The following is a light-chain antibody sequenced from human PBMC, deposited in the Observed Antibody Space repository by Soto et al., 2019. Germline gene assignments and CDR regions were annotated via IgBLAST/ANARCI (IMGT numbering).Light chain of an antibody. V-gene: IGLV2-14*01. CDR3: SSYAGGNTWV. Sequence: QSALTQPASVSGTPGQSITISCTGSNSDVGLYDFVSWYQHHPGRAPKLIVSEVSHRPSGISNRFSGSKSGNTASLTISGLQSEDEADYYCSSYAGGNTWVFGGGTKVTVL. CDR1: NSDVGLYDF. CDR2: EVS. J-gene: IGLJ3*02.